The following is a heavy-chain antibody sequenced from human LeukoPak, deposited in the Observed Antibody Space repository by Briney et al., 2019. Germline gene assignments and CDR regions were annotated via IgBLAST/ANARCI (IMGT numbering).Heavy chain of an antibody. Sequence: SETLSLTCTVSSGSVGNYYWSWIRQPAGKGLEWIGRMYNRGDTNYTNYNPSLKSRVSMSIDTSKNQFSLELTSVTAADTDKYYCARGQQGHYYDSTGYPASFDSWGRGTLVTVPS. D-gene: IGHD3-22*01. J-gene: IGHJ4*02. CDR2: MYNRGDT. CDR1: SGSVGNYY. CDR3: ARGQQGHYYDSTGYPASFDS. V-gene: IGHV4-4*07.